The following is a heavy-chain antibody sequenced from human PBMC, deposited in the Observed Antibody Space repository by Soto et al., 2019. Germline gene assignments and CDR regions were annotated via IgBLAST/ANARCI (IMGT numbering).Heavy chain of an antibody. CDR1: GYTFTSYG. V-gene: IGHV1-18*01. CDR3: ARPRSSWPLLYYFDF. J-gene: IGHJ4*02. Sequence: ASVKVSCKASGYTFTSYGISWVRQAPGQGLEWMGWISAYNGTANYAQKFQGRVTITADESTSTAYMELSSLRSEDTAVYYCARPRSSWPLLYYFDFWGQGTLVTFSS. CDR2: ISAYNGTA. D-gene: IGHD6-13*01.